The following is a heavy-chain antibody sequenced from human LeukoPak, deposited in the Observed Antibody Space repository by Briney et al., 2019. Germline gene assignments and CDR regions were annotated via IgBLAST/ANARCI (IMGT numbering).Heavy chain of an antibody. CDR3: ARASRYYYDSSGYHY. J-gene: IGHJ4*02. CDR2: ISSSGSTI. CDR1: GFTFSDYY. D-gene: IGHD3-22*01. Sequence: GGSLRLSCAASGFTFSDYYMSWIRQAPGKGLEWVSYISSSGSTIYYADSVKGRFTISRDNAKNSLYLQMNSLRAEDTAVYYCARASRYYYDSSGYHYWGQGTLVTVSS. V-gene: IGHV3-11*01.